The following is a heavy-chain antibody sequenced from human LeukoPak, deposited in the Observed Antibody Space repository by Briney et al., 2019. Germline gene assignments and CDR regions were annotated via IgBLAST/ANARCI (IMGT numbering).Heavy chain of an antibody. CDR3: AREPPYWDGSGSYQYYFDY. J-gene: IGHJ4*02. Sequence: ASVKVSCKVSGYTLTELSMHWVRQAPGKGLEWMGGFEPEDGETIYAQKFQGRVTMTEDTSTDTAYMELSSLRSADTAVYYCAREPPYWDGSGSYQYYFDYWGQGTLVTVSS. D-gene: IGHD3-10*01. V-gene: IGHV1-24*01. CDR2: FEPEDGET. CDR1: GYTLTELS.